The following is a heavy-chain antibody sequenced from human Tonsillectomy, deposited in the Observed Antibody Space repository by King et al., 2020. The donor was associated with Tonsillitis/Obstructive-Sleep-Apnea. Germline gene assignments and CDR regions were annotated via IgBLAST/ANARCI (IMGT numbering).Heavy chain of an antibody. Sequence: VQLVESGAEVKKPGSSVKVSCKASGGTFSSYAISWVRQAPGQVLEWMGGIIPIFGTANYAQKFQGRVTITADESTSTAYMELSSLRSEDTAVYYCARPCSSTSWFDAFDIWGQGTMVTVSS. J-gene: IGHJ3*02. V-gene: IGHV1-69*01. CDR1: GGTFSSYA. CDR2: IIPIFGTA. CDR3: ARPCSSTSWFDAFDI. D-gene: IGHD2-2*01.